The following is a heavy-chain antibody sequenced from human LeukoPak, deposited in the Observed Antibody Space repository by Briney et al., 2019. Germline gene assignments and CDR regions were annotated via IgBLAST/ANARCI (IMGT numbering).Heavy chain of an antibody. J-gene: IGHJ4*02. Sequence: PGGSLRLSCAASGFTFSGYAMNWVRQAPGKGLEWVSSISSSGSYIYYADSVKGRFTISRDNAENSLYLQMNSLRAEDTAVYYCARGNVREWGQGTLVTVSS. CDR2: ISSSGSYI. V-gene: IGHV3-21*01. CDR1: GFTFSGYA. D-gene: IGHD3-10*02. CDR3: ARGNVRE.